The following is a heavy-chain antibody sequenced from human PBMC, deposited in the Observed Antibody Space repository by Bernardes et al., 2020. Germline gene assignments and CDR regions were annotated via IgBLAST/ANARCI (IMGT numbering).Heavy chain of an antibody. CDR2: IYPGDSDT. CDR1: GYSFTSYW. D-gene: IGHD1-26*01. V-gene: IGHV5-51*01. Sequence: GESLKISCKGSGYSFTSYWIGWVRQMPGKGLEWMGIIYPGDSDTRYSPSFQGQVTISADKSISTAYLQWSSLKASDTAMYYCARCIAAAAGIVGATTNWFAPWGQGTLVTVSS. CDR3: ARCIAAAAGIVGATTNWFAP. J-gene: IGHJ5*02.